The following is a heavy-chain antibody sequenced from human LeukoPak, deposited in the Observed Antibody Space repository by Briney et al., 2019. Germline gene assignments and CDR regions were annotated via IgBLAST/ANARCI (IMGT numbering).Heavy chain of an antibody. V-gene: IGHV4-59*01. J-gene: IGHJ6*03. CDR1: GGSISSYY. Sequence: SETLSLTCTVSGGSISSYYWSWIRQPPGKGLEWIGYIYYSGSTNYNPSLKSRVTISVDTSKNQFSLKLSSVTAADTAVYYCARDKDSGRYYYYMDVWGKGTTVTVSS. CDR2: IYYSGST. CDR3: ARDKDSGRYYYYMDV. D-gene: IGHD3-10*01.